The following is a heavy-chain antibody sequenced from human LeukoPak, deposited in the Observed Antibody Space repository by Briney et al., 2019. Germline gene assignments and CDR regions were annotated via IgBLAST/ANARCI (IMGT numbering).Heavy chain of an antibody. CDR3: ARDPYGDSFHWYFDL. D-gene: IGHD4-17*01. V-gene: IGHV3-30*19. CDR2: ISYDGSNK. CDR1: GFTFSTCG. Sequence: GGSLRLSCAASGFTFSTCGMHWVRQAPGKGLEWVAVISYDGSNKYYADSVKGRFTISRDNSKNTLYLQMNSLRAEDTAVYYCARDPYGDSFHWYFDLWGRGTLVTVSS. J-gene: IGHJ2*01.